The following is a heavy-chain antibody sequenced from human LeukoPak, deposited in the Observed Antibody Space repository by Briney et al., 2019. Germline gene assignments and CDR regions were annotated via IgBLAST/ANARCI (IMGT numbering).Heavy chain of an antibody. J-gene: IGHJ5*02. Sequence: GGSLRLSCAASGFTFSSYSMNWVRQAPGKGLEWVSSISGSSSYIYYADSVKGRFTISRDNAKNSLYLQMNSLRAEDTAVYYCARGKAMVRGVWYNWFDPWGQGTLVTVSS. V-gene: IGHV3-21*01. D-gene: IGHD3-10*01. CDR3: ARGKAMVRGVWYNWFDP. CDR1: GFTFSSYS. CDR2: ISGSSSYI.